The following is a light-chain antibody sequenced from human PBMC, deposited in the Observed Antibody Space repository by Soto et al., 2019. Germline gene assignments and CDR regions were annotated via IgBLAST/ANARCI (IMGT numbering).Light chain of an antibody. V-gene: IGKV3-11*01. CDR3: QQRSNWPPEVT. J-gene: IGKJ3*01. Sequence: EIVLTQSPDTLSLSPGERATLSCRASQSVSSSLAWYQQKPGQAPRLLIYDASKRATGIPARFSGSGSGTDFTLTISSLEPEDFAVYYCQQRSNWPPEVTFGPGTKVAIK. CDR2: DAS. CDR1: QSVSSS.